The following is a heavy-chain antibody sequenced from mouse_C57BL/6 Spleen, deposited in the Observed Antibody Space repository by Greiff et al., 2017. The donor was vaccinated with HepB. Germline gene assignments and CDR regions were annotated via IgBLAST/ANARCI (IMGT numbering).Heavy chain of an antibody. V-gene: IGHV14-4*01. J-gene: IGHJ4*01. CDR3: TTNSDYDYAMDY. D-gene: IGHD2-4*01. Sequence: EVKLQESGAELVRPGASVKLSCTASGFNIKDDYMHWVKQSPEQGLEWIGWIDPENGDTEYASKFQGKATITADTSSNTAYLQLSSLTSEDTALYYCTTNSDYDYAMDYWGQGTSVTVSS. CDR1: GFNIKDDY. CDR2: IDPENGDT.